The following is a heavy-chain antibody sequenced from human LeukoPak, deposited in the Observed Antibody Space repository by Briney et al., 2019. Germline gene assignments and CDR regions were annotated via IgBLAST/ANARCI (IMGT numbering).Heavy chain of an antibody. J-gene: IGHJ5*02. V-gene: IGHV4-59*01. CDR1: GGSISSYY. CDR2: IYYSGNT. Sequence: SETLSLTCTVSGGSISSYYWSWIRQPPGKGLEWIGYIYYSGNTNYNPSLKSRVTISVDTSKNQFSLKLSSVTAADTAVYYCARDLGPYYDILTGYKRPYNWFDPWGQGTLVTVSS. D-gene: IGHD3-9*01. CDR3: ARDLGPYYDILTGYKRPYNWFDP.